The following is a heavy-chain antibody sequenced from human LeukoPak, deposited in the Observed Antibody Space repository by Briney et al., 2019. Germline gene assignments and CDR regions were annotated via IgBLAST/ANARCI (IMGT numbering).Heavy chain of an antibody. J-gene: IGHJ4*02. CDR2: IHDTGST. V-gene: IGHV4-59*11. Sequence: SETLSLTCSVSGGSLSSHYWSWIRQPPGKGLELIGHIHDTGSTFYNPSLRGRVTISLDTSNNQFSLKLTSMTAADTAVYYCARDATGDDYFDYWGQGTLVTVSS. D-gene: IGHD7-27*01. CDR3: ARDATGDDYFDY. CDR1: GGSLSSHY.